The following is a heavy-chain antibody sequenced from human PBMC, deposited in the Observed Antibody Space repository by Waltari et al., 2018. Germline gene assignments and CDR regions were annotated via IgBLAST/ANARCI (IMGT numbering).Heavy chain of an antibody. J-gene: IGHJ4*02. CDR1: GASISRHY. Sequence: QVQLQESGPELVKPSETLSLTCAVSGASISRHYWSWIRQPPGKGLEWSGYIYYSGSTNYNPSLKSRVTISVDTSKNQFSLKLSSVTAADTAVYYCASSPGYTKGLRYFDYWGQGTLVTVSS. V-gene: IGHV4-59*11. D-gene: IGHD3-16*01. CDR3: ASSPGYTKGLRYFDY. CDR2: IYYSGST.